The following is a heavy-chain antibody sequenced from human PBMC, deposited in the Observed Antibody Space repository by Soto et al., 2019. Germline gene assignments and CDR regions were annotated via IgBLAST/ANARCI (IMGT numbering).Heavy chain of an antibody. CDR3: AGGGDYGDTFDP. J-gene: IGHJ5*02. Sequence: QVQLQESGPGLVKPSQTLSLTCTFSGGSISSGGYYWSWIRQHPGEGLEWIGYIYYSGSTYYNPSLKSRVTISVDTYKNQFSLKLSSVRAAGTAVYYCAGGGDYGDTFDPLGQGTLVTVSS. D-gene: IGHD4-17*01. CDR2: IYYSGST. CDR1: GGSISSGGYY. V-gene: IGHV4-31*03.